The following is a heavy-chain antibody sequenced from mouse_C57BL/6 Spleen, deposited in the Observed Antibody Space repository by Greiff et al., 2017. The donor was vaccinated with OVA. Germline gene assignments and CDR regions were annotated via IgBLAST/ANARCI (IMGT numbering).Heavy chain of an antibody. J-gene: IGHJ2*01. Sequence: QVQLQQPGAELVRPGSSVKLSCKASGYTFTSYWMHWVKQRPIQGLEWIGNIYPSDSEPHYNQKFKDKATLTVDKSSSTSYMQLSSLTSEDSAVYYCARGNLRYYFDYWGQGTTLTVSS. D-gene: IGHD1-1*01. V-gene: IGHV1-52*01. CDR1: GYTFTSYW. CDR3: ARGNLRYYFDY. CDR2: IYPSDSEP.